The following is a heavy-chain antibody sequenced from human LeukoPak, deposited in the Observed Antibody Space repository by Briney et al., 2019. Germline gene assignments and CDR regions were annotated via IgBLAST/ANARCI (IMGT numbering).Heavy chain of an antibody. V-gene: IGHV4-34*01. CDR2: TNHSGST. J-gene: IGHJ4*02. Sequence: SETLSLTCAVYGGSFSGYYWSWIRQPPGKGLEWIGETNHSGSTNYNPSLKSRVTISVDTSKNQFSLKLRSVTAADTAVYYCARPQDYYDSGGYWAFDYWGQGTLVTVSS. D-gene: IGHD3-22*01. CDR3: ARPQDYYDSGGYWAFDY. CDR1: GGSFSGYY.